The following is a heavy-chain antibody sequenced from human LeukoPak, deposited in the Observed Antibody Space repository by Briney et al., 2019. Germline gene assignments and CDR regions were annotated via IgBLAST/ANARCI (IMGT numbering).Heavy chain of an antibody. J-gene: IGHJ4*02. D-gene: IGHD1-26*01. CDR2: SYLGDSDP. Sequence: GWSLRLSCAASGFSFTSHGMSWLRQMPGKGLEWMGISYLGDSDPRYNPSSQDQGTISAEHSISPAFPQWTFRKPPETAHYYWARLEEAGEGATEDYWGQGTLVTVSS. CDR1: GFSFTSHG. CDR3: ARLEEAGEGATEDY. V-gene: IGHV5-51*01.